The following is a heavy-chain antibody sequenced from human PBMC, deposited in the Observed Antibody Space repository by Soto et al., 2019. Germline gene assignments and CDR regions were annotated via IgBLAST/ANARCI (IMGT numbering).Heavy chain of an antibody. V-gene: IGHV3-23*01. CDR1: GFTFSSYA. CDR3: ARGGARYCTSTSCSDYYYGMDV. Sequence: PGGSLRLSCAASGFTFSSYAMTWVRQAPGKGLEWVSVVSGSGGSTDYADSVKGRFTISRDNSKNTLYLQMNSLRDEDTAVYYCARGGARYCTSTSCSDYYYGMDVWGQGTTVTVSS. CDR2: VSGSGGST. J-gene: IGHJ6*02. D-gene: IGHD2-2*01.